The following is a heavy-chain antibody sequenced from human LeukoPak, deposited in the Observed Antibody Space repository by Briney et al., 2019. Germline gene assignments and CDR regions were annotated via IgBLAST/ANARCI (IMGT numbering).Heavy chain of an antibody. V-gene: IGHV1-69*06. CDR1: VGTFSSYA. D-gene: IGHD3-10*01. J-gene: IGHJ4*02. CDR3: AREGGSGSYLDY. Sequence: GASVKVSCKASVGTFSSYAISWVRQAPGQGLEWMGGIIPIFGTANYAQKFQGRVTITADKSTSTAYMELSSLRSEDTAVYYCAREGGSGSYLDYWGQGTLVTVSS. CDR2: IIPIFGTA.